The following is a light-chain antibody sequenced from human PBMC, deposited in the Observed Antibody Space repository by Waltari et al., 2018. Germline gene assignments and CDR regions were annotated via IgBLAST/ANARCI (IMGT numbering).Light chain of an antibody. CDR2: GAS. V-gene: IGKV3-20*01. Sequence: EVVLTQSPGTLSLSPGERVTLSCRASQSIGRSLVWYQQRPGQAPRLLIYGASIRDTGVPDRVSGSGSGTDFSLTISRLDPEDFAVYFCQKYERLPATFGQGTKVEI. J-gene: IGKJ1*01. CDR3: QKYERLPAT. CDR1: QSIGRS.